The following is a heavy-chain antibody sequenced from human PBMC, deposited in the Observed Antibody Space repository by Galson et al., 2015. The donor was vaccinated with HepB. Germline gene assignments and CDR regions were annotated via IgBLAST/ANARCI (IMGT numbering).Heavy chain of an antibody. J-gene: IGHJ6*02. CDR1: GGSLSGSY. CDR2: IYYSGST. Sequence: SETLSLTCTVSGGSLSGSYWSWTRQPPGKGLEWIGYIYYSGSTNYNPSLKSRVTMSLDISKTQFSLKLSSVAAADTAVYYCARSGTSTSWLYYYYGMDVWGQGTTVTVSS. V-gene: IGHV4-59*01. D-gene: IGHD2-2*01. CDR3: ARSGTSTSWLYYYYGMDV.